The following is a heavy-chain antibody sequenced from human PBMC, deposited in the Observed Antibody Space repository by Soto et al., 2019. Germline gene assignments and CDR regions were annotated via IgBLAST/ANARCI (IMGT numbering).Heavy chain of an antibody. V-gene: IGHV1-2*04. CDR3: ATSIAVAGHIAV. J-gene: IGHJ6*04. CDR1: GYTFTGYY. D-gene: IGHD6-19*01. Sequence: GASVKVSCKASGYTFTGYYMHWVRQAPGQGLEWMGWINPNSGGTNYAQKFQGWVTMTRDTSISTAYMELSRLRSDDTAVYYCATSIAVAGHIAVRAKGTTVTVSS. CDR2: INPNSGGT.